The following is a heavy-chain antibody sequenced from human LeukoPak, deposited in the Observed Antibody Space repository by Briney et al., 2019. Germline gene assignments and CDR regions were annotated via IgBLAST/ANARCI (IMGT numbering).Heavy chain of an antibody. J-gene: IGHJ4*02. D-gene: IGHD3-22*01. CDR2: IYPGDSDT. CDR1: GYSFTSYW. CDR3: ARLIDYYDSSGYYLDY. V-gene: IGHV5-51*01. Sequence: GESLKIPCKGSGYSFTSYWIGWVRQMPGKGLEWMGIIYPGDSDTRYSPSFQGQVTISADKSISTAYLQWSSLKASDTAMYYCARLIDYYDSSGYYLDYWGQGTRVSVSS.